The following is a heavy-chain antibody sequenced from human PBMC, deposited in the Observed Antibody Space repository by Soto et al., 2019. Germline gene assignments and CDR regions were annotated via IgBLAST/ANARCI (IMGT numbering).Heavy chain of an antibody. V-gene: IGHV1-69*02. Sequence: VKVSCKASGGTLSSYTFSGVRQAPRQGLEWMGSVIPNLGVTNYAKKFQGRFTIVVDTSTSTAYMELNSLRYEDTAVYYCASHKGYCSANSCPDSAYRRHGTPVTVSS. CDR3: ASHKGYCSANSCPDSAY. CDR1: GGTLSSYT. J-gene: IGHJ4*01. D-gene: IGHD2-15*01. CDR2: VIPNLGVT.